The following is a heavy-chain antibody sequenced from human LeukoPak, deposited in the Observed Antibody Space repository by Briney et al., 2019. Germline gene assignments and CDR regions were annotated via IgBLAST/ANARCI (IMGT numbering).Heavy chain of an antibody. CDR1: GFTFSSYW. Sequence: PGGSLRLSCAASGFTFSSYWMSWVRQAPGKGLEWVANIKQDGSEKYNVDSVKGRFTISRDNAKNSLYLQMNSLRAEDTAVYYCASQTYYDFWSGYYYYYMDVWGKGTTVTVSS. CDR2: IKQDGSEK. V-gene: IGHV3-7*01. J-gene: IGHJ6*03. CDR3: ASQTYYDFWSGYYYYYMDV. D-gene: IGHD3-3*01.